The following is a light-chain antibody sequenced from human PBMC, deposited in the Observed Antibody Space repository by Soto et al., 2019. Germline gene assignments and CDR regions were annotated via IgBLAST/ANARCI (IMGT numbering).Light chain of an antibody. Sequence: DIQMTQSPSSVSASAGDRVTITCRASQGISNWLAWYQQKPGKAPKLLIYAASSLQSGVPSRFSGSVSGKDFTLSISSLQPEDYATYYCQQANSFPWTFGQGTKVEIK. V-gene: IGKV1-12*02. CDR1: QGISNW. CDR2: AAS. CDR3: QQANSFPWT. J-gene: IGKJ1*01.